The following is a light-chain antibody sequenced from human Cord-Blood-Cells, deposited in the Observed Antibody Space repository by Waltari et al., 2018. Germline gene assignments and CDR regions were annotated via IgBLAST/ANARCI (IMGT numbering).Light chain of an antibody. CDR2: DDR. V-gene: IGLV3-21*04. CDR1: NIGSQS. CDR3: QVWDSSSDHVV. J-gene: IGLJ2*01. Sequence: SYVLTQPPSVSVAPGKTARITCGGNNIGSQSVHWYTRKPSQAPVLIINDDRDRRCGSPERFSGYSAGGTATRTISRVEAGDEADYCCQVWDSSSDHVVFGGETKLTVI.